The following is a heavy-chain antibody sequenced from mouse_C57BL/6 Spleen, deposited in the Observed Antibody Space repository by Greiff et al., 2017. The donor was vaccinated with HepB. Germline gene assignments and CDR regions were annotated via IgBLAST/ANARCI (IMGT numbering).Heavy chain of an antibody. CDR2: IDPSASYT. V-gene: IGHV1-50*01. J-gene: IGHJ2*01. Sequence: QVQLQQPGAELVKPGASVKLSCKASGYTFTSYWMQWVKQRPGQGLEWIGEIDPSASYTNYNQKFKGKATLTVDTSSSTAYMQLSSLTSEDSAVYYCARRTTVVAPDYWGQGTTLTVSS. D-gene: IGHD1-1*01. CDR1: GYTFTSYW. CDR3: ARRTTVVAPDY.